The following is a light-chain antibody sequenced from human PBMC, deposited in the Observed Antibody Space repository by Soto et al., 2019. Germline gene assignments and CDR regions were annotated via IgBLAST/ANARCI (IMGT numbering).Light chain of an antibody. Sequence: EMMLTQSPATLSVSPGERATLSCRASQSVSSSLAWYQQKPGQAPRLLIYGASTRATGIPARFSGSGSGTEFTLTISSLQSEDFAVYYCQQYNNWPPSYTFGQGTKLEIK. V-gene: IGKV3-15*01. CDR1: QSVSSS. J-gene: IGKJ2*01. CDR2: GAS. CDR3: QQYNNWPPSYT.